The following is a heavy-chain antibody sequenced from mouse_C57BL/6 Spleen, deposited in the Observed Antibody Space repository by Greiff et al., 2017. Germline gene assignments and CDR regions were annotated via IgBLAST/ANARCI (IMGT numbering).Heavy chain of an antibody. V-gene: IGHV1-26*01. D-gene: IGHD1-1*01. CDR2: INPNNGGT. CDR3: AITTVVPLDY. CDR1: GYTFTDYY. Sequence: VQLQQSGPELVKPGASVKISCKASGYTFTDYYMNWVKQSHGKSLEWIGDINPNNGGTSYNQKFKGKATLTVAKSSSTAYMELRSLTSEDSAVYYCAITTVVPLDYWGQGTTLTVSS. J-gene: IGHJ2*01.